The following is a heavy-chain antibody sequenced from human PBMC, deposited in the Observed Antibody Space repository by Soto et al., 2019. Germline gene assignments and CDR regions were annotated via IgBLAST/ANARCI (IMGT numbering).Heavy chain of an antibody. V-gene: IGHV4-39*01. CDR2: LYYSEAT. Sequence: SETLSLTCTVSGDSVSSSSYYWGWIRQPPGKGLERIGSLYYSEATYYNPSLKSRVTISVDTSKNQFSLKLNSVTAADTAVDYCASGLGRFDPWGQGPLVTVS. CDR3: ASGLGRFDP. CDR1: GDSVSSSSYY. J-gene: IGHJ5*02.